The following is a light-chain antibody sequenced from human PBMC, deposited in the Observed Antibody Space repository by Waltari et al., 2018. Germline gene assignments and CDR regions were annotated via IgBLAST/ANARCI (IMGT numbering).Light chain of an antibody. CDR3: QQYKNWPRT. J-gene: IGKJ2*01. CDR2: GAS. V-gene: IGKV3D-15*01. Sequence: EIVMTQSPATLSVSPGERATLPCRASQSVSSTYLAWYQQKPGQAPRLLIYGASTRATGIPARFSGSGSGTEFTLTINSLQSEDFAVYYCQQYKNWPRTFGQGTKLEIK. CDR1: QSVSSTY.